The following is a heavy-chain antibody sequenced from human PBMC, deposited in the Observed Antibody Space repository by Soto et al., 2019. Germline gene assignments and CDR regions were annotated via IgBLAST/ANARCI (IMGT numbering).Heavy chain of an antibody. Sequence: HPXGSLRLSCSGSGFTFSSYSMHWFRQAPGKGLEWVAVMSYDRVNKFYGDTVKGRFTVSRDNSKGTMYLQMNNLRFEDTATYYCARDGRPAVHGRWFDHWGQGTVVTVSS. J-gene: IGHJ5*02. V-gene: IGHV3-30-3*01. CDR3: ARDGRPAVHGRWFDH. D-gene: IGHD2-15*01. CDR2: MSYDRVNK. CDR1: GFTFSSYS.